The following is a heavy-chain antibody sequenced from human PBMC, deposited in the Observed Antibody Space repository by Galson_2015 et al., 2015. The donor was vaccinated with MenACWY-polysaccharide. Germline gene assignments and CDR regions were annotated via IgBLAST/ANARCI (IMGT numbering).Heavy chain of an antibody. CDR2: ISYDGSNK. Sequence: SLRLSCAASEFTFSSYAMHWVRQAPGKGLEWVAVISYDGSNKHYADSVKGRFTISRDNSESAVYLQMNTLRAEDTAVYYCARAYCSRITCFGMDVWGQGTMVTVSS. D-gene: IGHD2-2*01. CDR1: EFTFSSYA. CDR3: ARAYCSRITCFGMDV. V-gene: IGHV3-30-3*01. J-gene: IGHJ6*02.